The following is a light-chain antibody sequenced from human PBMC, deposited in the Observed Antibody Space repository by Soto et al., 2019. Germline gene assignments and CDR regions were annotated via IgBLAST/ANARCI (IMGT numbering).Light chain of an antibody. Sequence: QSALTQPASVSGSPGQSITISCTGTSSDIGDYNYVSWYQQHPGKAPKRMIYEVSNRPSGVSNRISASKSGNTASLAISGLQDEDEADYFCSSYSSSSSLVVFGTGTKLTVL. CDR1: SSDIGDYNY. J-gene: IGLJ1*01. V-gene: IGLV2-14*01. CDR3: SSYSSSSSLVV. CDR2: EVS.